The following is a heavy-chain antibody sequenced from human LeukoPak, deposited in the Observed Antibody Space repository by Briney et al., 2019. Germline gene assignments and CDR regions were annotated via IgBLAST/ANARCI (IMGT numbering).Heavy chain of an antibody. J-gene: IGHJ5*02. D-gene: IGHD3-22*01. CDR3: ARDYYDSSGYYYSTS. CDR1: GFTFSSYH. V-gene: IGHV3-48*01. CDR2: ISSSSSTI. Sequence: GGSLRLSCAASGFTFSSYHMNWVRQAPGKGLKWVSYISSSSSTIYYADSVKGRFTISRDNAKNSLYLQMNSLRAEDTAVYYCARDYYDSSGYYYSTSWGQGTLVTVSS.